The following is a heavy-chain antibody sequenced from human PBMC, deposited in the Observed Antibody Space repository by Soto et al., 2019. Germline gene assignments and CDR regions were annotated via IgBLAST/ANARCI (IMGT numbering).Heavy chain of an antibody. CDR3: AREDLSSCHAGTFYH. D-gene: IGHD2-2*01. J-gene: IGHJ1*01. CDR1: RFMFSTYV. CDR2: ISNDGTST. Sequence: QVQLVESGGGVVQSGRSLRLSCAASRFMFSTYVMHWVRQTPDTGLEWVAGISNDGTSTHSPDSVKGRFTISRDNSKNTLYLQMDSLSGEDSAVYYCAREDLSSCHAGTFYHWGQGTLVSVSS. V-gene: IGHV3-30-3*01.